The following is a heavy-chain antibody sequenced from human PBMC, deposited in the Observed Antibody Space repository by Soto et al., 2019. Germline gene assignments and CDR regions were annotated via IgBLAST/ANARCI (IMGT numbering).Heavy chain of an antibody. Sequence: GASVKVSCKASGYTFTSYDINWVRQATGQGLEGMGWMNPNSGNTGYAQKFQGRVTMTRNTSISTAYMELSSLRSEDTAVYYCAREGYDFWSGYLYYYYYGMDVWGQGTTVTVSS. CDR1: GYTFTSYD. J-gene: IGHJ6*02. CDR3: AREGYDFWSGYLYYYYYGMDV. V-gene: IGHV1-8*01. D-gene: IGHD3-3*01. CDR2: MNPNSGNT.